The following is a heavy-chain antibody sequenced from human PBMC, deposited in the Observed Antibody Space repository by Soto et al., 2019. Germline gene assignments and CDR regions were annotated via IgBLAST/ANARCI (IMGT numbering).Heavy chain of an antibody. Sequence: QITLKESGPTLVKPTQTLTLTCSFSGFSLSTTGVGVGWIRQPPGKALEWLALIYWDDDKRYNPSLNSRLTITKDTSKSQVVLAMTNMDPVDTATYYCVQSRCGGDCLQSYSSHSYYGLDVWGQGTMVTVSS. CDR1: GFSLSTTGVG. D-gene: IGHD2-21*02. CDR3: VQSRCGGDCLQSYSSHSYYGLDV. CDR2: IYWDDDK. J-gene: IGHJ6*02. V-gene: IGHV2-5*02.